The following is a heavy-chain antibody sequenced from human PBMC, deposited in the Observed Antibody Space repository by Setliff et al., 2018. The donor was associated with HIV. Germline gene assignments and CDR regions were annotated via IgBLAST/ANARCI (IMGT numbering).Heavy chain of an antibody. Sequence: GASVKVSCKAPGYTFTGYYMHWVRQAPGQGLEWMGWINPNSGVTNYAQNFQGRVTMTRDTSISTAYMELSRLRSDDTAVYYCARDLSLDIAAAGADYWGQGTLVTVSS. CDR3: ARDLSLDIAAAGADY. CDR2: INPNSGVT. V-gene: IGHV1-2*02. D-gene: IGHD6-13*01. J-gene: IGHJ4*02. CDR1: GYTFTGYY.